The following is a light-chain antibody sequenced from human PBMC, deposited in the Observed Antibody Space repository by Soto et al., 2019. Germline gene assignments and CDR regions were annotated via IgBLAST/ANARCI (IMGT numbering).Light chain of an antibody. CDR1: QDISNY. CDR3: QQYDNLPLT. CDR2: DAS. V-gene: IGKV1-33*01. J-gene: IGKJ4*01. Sequence: DIQMTPSPSSLSASVGDRVTISCQASQDISNYLNWYQQKPGKAPKLLIYDASNLETGVPSRFSGSGPGTDFTFTISSLQPEDIATYYCQQYDNLPLTFGGGTKVDI.